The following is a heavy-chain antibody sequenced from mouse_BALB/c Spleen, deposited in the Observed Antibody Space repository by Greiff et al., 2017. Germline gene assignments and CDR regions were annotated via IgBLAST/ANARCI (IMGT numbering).Heavy chain of an antibody. Sequence: EVQLQQSGGDLVKPGGSLKLSCAASGFTFSSYGMSWVRQTPDKRLEWVATISSGGSYTYYPDSVKGRFTISRDNAKNTLYLQMSSLKSEDTAMYYCARQPSYDYYAMDYWGQGTSVTVSS. CDR1: GFTFSSYG. CDR3: ARQPSYDYYAMDY. CDR2: ISSGGSYT. V-gene: IGHV5-6*01. J-gene: IGHJ4*01. D-gene: IGHD6-1*01.